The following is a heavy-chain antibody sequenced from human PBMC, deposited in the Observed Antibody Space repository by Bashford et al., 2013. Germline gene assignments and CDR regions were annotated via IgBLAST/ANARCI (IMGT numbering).Heavy chain of an antibody. D-gene: IGHD5-24*01. CDR3: ASGGPTVAGMAIDR. J-gene: IGHJ5*02. CDR2: INPDTGDT. CDR1: DYTFTAYN. Sequence: VASVKVSCKASDYTFTAYNLHWVRRAPGRGFEWMGWINPDTGDTKYAQKFRGRLTVTRDTSISTAYMELTGLTSDDTAVYFCASGGPTVAGMAIDRWGRGALVTVSS. V-gene: IGHV1-2*02.